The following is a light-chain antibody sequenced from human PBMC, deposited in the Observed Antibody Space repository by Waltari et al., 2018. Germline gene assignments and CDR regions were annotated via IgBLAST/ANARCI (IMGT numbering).Light chain of an antibody. CDR2: YDN. Sequence: SYVVTQPPSLSVAPGETAKVTCGGFKIGDKSVHWYQQKPGQAPVLVTYYDNERPSGIPERFAGSNSGNTATLTISGVEAGDEADYYCQVWDNDSGLVLFGGGTKVTVL. CDR3: QVWDNDSGLVL. J-gene: IGLJ2*01. CDR1: KIGDKS. V-gene: IGLV3-21*04.